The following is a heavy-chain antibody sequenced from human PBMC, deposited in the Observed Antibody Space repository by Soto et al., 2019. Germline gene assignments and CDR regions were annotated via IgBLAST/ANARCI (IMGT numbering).Heavy chain of an antibody. CDR3: ARTGRDGYNFH. CDR1: GGSFSGYY. CDR2: INHSGST. J-gene: IGHJ4*02. V-gene: IGHV4-34*01. Sequence: PSETLSLTCAVYGGSFSGYYWSWIRQPPGKGLEWIGEINHSGSTNYNPSLKSRVTISVDTSKNQFSLKLSSVTAADTAVYYCARTGRDGYNFHWGQGTLVTVSS. D-gene: IGHD5-12*01.